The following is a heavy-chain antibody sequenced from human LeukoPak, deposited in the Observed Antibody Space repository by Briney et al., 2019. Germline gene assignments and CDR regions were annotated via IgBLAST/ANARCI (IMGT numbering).Heavy chain of an antibody. CDR3: ARGEYSYVPYYFDY. CDR2: IYYSGST. Sequence: ASETLSLTCTVSGGSISSSNYYWGWIRQPPRKGLEWIGSIYYSGSTYYNPSLKSRVTISVDTSKNQFSLKLSSVTAADTAVYYCARGEYSYVPYYFDYWGQGTLVTVSS. D-gene: IGHD5-18*01. CDR1: GGSISSSNYY. V-gene: IGHV4-39*01. J-gene: IGHJ4*02.